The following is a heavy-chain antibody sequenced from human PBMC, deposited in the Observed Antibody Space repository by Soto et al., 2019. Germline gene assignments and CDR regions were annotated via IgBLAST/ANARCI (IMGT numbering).Heavy chain of an antibody. CDR1: GGSISSYY. CDR3: ARHDCSSTSCYLDV. Sequence: PSETLSLTCTVSGGSISSYYWSWLRQPPGKGLEWIGYIYYSGSTNYNPSLKSRVTISVDTSKNQFSLKLSSVTAADTAVYYCARHDCSSTSCYLDVWGQGTTVTVSS. CDR2: IYYSGST. V-gene: IGHV4-59*08. J-gene: IGHJ6*02. D-gene: IGHD2-2*01.